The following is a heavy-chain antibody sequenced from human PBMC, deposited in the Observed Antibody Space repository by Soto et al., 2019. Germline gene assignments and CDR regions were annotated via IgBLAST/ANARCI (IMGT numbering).Heavy chain of an antibody. Sequence: GASVKVSCKASGYTFTSYYMHWVRQAPGQGLEWMGIINPSGGSTSYAQKFQGRVTMTRDTSTSTAYMELRSLRSDDTVVYYCARVAVVAARPYYYYYYMDVWGKGTTVTVSS. V-gene: IGHV1-46*01. CDR2: INPSGGST. CDR3: ARVAVVAARPYYYYYYMDV. J-gene: IGHJ6*03. CDR1: GYTFTSYY. D-gene: IGHD6-6*01.